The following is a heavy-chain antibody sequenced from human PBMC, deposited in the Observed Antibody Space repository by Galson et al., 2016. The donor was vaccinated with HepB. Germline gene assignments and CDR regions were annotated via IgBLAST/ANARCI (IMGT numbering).Heavy chain of an antibody. CDR3: ARGLIRGRPDYFNY. D-gene: IGHD6-6*01. CDR2: ISYDASTI. V-gene: IGHV3-30*04. Sequence: SLRLSCAASGFTFSNYPVHWVRQAPGKGLEWVAVISYDASTIYYADSVKGRFTISRDNSKNTLYLQMNSLRAEDTAVYYCARGLIRGRPDYFNYWGQGTLVTVSS. J-gene: IGHJ4*02. CDR1: GFTFSNYP.